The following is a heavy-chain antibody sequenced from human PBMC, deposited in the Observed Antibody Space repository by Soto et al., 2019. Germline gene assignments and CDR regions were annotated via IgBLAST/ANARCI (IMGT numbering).Heavy chain of an antibody. CDR1: GFSLSNARMG. D-gene: IGHD7-27*01. J-gene: IGHJ6*02. CDR3: ARILYHELGSYYYYGMDV. Sequence: QVTLKESGPVLVKPTETLTLTCTVSGFSLSNARMGVSWIRQPPGKALEWLAHIFSNDEKSYSTSLKSRLTISKDTAKSQVVLTMTNMDPVDTDTDYCARILYHELGSYYYYGMDVWGQGTTVTVSS. CDR2: IFSNDEK. V-gene: IGHV2-26*01.